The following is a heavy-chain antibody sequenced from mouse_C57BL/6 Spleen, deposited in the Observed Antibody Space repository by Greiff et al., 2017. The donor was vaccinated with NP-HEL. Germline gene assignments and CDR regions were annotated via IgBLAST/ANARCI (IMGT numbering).Heavy chain of an antibody. Sequence: VQLKESGPGLVKPSQSLSLTCSVTGYSITSGYYWNWIRQFPGNKLEWMGYISYDGSNNYNPSLKNRISITRDTSTNQFFLKLNSVTTEDTATYYCAREGTVVATRFWYFDVWGTGTTVTVSS. J-gene: IGHJ1*03. CDR3: AREGTVVATRFWYFDV. CDR2: ISYDGSN. CDR1: GYSITSGYY. V-gene: IGHV3-6*01. D-gene: IGHD1-1*01.